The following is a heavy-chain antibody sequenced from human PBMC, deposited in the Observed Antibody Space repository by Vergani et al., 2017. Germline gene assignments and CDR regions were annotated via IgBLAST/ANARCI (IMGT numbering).Heavy chain of an antibody. V-gene: IGHV2-5*01. D-gene: IGHD3-9*01. J-gene: IGHJ3*01. CDR1: GFSPTTGGEG. Sequence: QITLRESGPTLVKPPQTPPLTCTFSGFSPTTGGEGVGWIRQPPGRALEWLAFVYWNDDERYSPSLKSRVTITKDTSKNEVILTMATMDPVDTATYYCVHRLGYFDWDGAFDVWGPGTMVTVSS. CDR3: VHRLGYFDWDGAFDV. CDR2: VYWNDDE.